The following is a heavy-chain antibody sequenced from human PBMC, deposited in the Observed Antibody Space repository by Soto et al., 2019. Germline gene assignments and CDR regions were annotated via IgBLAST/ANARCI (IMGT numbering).Heavy chain of an antibody. J-gene: IGHJ4*02. Sequence: VAALKISCTGSGYNLTNYWIGSVRQMHGKGLEWMGIIYPGDSDTKYSPSFQGQVTISADKSISTAYLQWSSLKASDTAMYYCARRGSYGSGGYYRGMRFDYWGQGAPVPVSS. V-gene: IGHV5-51*01. CDR3: ARRGSYGSGGYYRGMRFDY. CDR1: GYNLTNYW. CDR2: IYPGDSDT. D-gene: IGHD3-10*01.